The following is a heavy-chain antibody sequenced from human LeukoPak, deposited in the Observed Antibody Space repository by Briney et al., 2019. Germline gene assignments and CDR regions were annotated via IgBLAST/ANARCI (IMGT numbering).Heavy chain of an antibody. CDR3: AKGDDYGANTRLPNENWFDS. J-gene: IGHJ5*01. D-gene: IGHD4-23*01. Sequence: GGSLRLSCAASGFSFSSCAMHWVRQAPGKGLEWVAFIRYDGNNKYYADSVKGRFTISRDNSKDTLYLQMSSLRAEDTAVYYCAKGDDYGANTRLPNENWFDSWGQGALVTVSS. CDR1: GFSFSSCA. CDR2: IRYDGNNK. V-gene: IGHV3-30*02.